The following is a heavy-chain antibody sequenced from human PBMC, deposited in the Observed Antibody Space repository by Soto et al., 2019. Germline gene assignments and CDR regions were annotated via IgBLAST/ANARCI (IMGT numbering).Heavy chain of an antibody. CDR2: INHSGST. Sequence: PSETLSLTCAVYGGSFSGHYWSWIRQPPGKGLEWIGEINHSGSTNYNPSLKSRVTISVDTSKNQFSLKLSSVTAADTAVYYCARGEVYVWGSYRKYWFDPWGQGTLVTVSS. D-gene: IGHD3-16*02. J-gene: IGHJ5*02. CDR3: ARGEVYVWGSYRKYWFDP. V-gene: IGHV4-34*01. CDR1: GGSFSGHY.